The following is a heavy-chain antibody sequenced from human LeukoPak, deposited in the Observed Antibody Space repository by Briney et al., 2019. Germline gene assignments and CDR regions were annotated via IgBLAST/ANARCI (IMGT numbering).Heavy chain of an antibody. V-gene: IGHV3-11*01. CDR1: GFTFSDYY. Sequence: EGSLRLSCAASGFTFSDYYMSWIRQAPGKGLEWVSYISSSGSTIYYADSVKGRFTISRDNAKNSLYLQMNSLRAEDTAVYYCARGVYSSSWSLDYWGQGTLVTVSS. J-gene: IGHJ4*02. CDR3: ARGVYSSSWSLDY. CDR2: ISSSGSTI. D-gene: IGHD6-13*01.